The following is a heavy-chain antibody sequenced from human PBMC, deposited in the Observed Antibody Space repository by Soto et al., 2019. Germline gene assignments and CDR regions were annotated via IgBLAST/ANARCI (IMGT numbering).Heavy chain of an antibody. J-gene: IGHJ6*02. CDR1: GGSFSGYY. CDR3: ARGEAKRGRSSSWHYYYYGMDV. D-gene: IGHD6-13*01. Sequence: SETLSLTCAVYGGSFSGYYWSWIRQPPGKGLEWIGEINHSGSTNYNPSLKSRVTISVDTSKNQFSLKLSSVTAADTAVYYCARGEAKRGRSSSWHYYYYGMDVWGQGTTVTV. CDR2: INHSGST. V-gene: IGHV4-34*01.